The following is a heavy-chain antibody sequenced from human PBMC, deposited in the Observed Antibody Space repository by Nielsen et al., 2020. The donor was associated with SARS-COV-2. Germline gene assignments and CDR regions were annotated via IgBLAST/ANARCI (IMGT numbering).Heavy chain of an antibody. V-gene: IGHV1-69*05. CDR3: ARDDVDTAMV. J-gene: IGHJ4*02. CDR2: IIPIFGTA. D-gene: IGHD5-18*01. Sequence: SVKVSCKASGGTFSSYAISWVRQAPGQGLEWMGGIIPIFGTANYAQKFQGRVAMTTDTSTSTAYMELRSLRSDDTAVYYCARDDVDTAMVWGQGTLVTVSS. CDR1: GGTFSSYA.